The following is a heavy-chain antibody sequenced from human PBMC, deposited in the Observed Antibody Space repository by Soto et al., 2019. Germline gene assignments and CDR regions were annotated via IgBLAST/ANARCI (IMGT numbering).Heavy chain of an antibody. CDR2: IIPIFGTA. V-gene: IGHV1-69*01. J-gene: IGHJ4*02. D-gene: IGHD3-22*01. CDR3: ARDEAYYDSSGYYHPPGY. CDR1: GGTFSSYA. Sequence: QVQPVQSGAEVKKPGSSVKVSCKASGGTFSSYAISWVRQAPGQGLEWMGGIIPIFGTANYAQKFQGRVTITADESTSTAYMELSSLRSEDTAVYYCARDEAYYDSSGYYHPPGYWGQGTLVTVSS.